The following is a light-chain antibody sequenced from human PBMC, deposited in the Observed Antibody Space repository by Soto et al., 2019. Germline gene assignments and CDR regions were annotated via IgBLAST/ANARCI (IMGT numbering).Light chain of an antibody. J-gene: IGLJ1*01. Sequence: QSMLTQPASLSWAPGQSITISCTGTSNVVGNYDLVSWYQQLPGKAPRLVIYEVFRRPSGISDRFSGSKSGNAASLTISGLQAEDEADYYCCSYAGTKTHVFGTGTKATV. V-gene: IGLV2-23*02. CDR3: CSYAGTKTHV. CDR1: SNVVGNYDL. CDR2: EVF.